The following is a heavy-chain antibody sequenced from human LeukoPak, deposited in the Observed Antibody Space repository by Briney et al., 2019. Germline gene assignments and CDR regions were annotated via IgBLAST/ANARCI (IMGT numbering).Heavy chain of an antibody. CDR3: ARDTALWTFDI. CDR1: GGSISSYY. J-gene: IGHJ3*02. V-gene: IGHV4-4*07. Sequence: SETLSLTCTVSGGSISSYYWSWIRQPPGKGLEWIGRIYTSGSTINNPSLKNTNYNPSLKSRLTMSVDRSKNQFSLKMTSVTAADTAMYYCARDTALWTFDIWGQGTMVTVSS. D-gene: IGHD2-21*02. CDR2: IYTSGSTINNPSLKNT.